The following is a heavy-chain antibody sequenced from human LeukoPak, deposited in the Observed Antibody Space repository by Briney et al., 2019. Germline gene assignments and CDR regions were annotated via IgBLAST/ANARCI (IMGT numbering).Heavy chain of an antibody. Sequence: GGSLRLSCAASGFTFSSYAMTWVRQAPDKGLEWVSAICGSDGSTYYADSVKGRFTISREDSQNTLYLQMNSLSAEDTAVYYCAKVETSGGANCYALDYWGQGTLVTVSS. D-gene: IGHD2-2*01. J-gene: IGHJ4*02. CDR3: AKVETSGGANCYALDY. CDR1: GFTFSSYA. CDR2: ICGSDGST. V-gene: IGHV3-23*01.